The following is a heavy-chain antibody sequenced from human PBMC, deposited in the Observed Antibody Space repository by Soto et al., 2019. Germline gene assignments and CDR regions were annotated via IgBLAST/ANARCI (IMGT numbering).Heavy chain of an antibody. Sequence: QVQLVQSGAEVKKSGASVKVSCKPSGYSFSDYFIQWVRQAPGQGLEWVAWINPKTAATNYAKKFQGRVPLNWETSSTTAYMELTRLRPDDTAVYYCARIKWGLNYYNGMDVWGQGTTVIVSS. CDR3: ARIKWGLNYYNGMDV. CDR2: INPKTAAT. J-gene: IGHJ6*02. V-gene: IGHV1-2*02. CDR1: GYSFSDYF. D-gene: IGHD1-26*01.